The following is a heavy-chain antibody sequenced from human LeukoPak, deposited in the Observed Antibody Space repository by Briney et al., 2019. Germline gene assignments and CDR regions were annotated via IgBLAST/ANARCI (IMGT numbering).Heavy chain of an antibody. V-gene: IGHV4-39*07. CDR2: IHYSGST. CDR1: GGSISSSSYY. CDR3: ARGIVATINFDY. D-gene: IGHD5-12*01. J-gene: IGHJ4*02. Sequence: SETLSLTCTVSGGSISSSSYYWGWIRQPPGKGLEWIGSIHYSGSTYYNPSLKSRVTISVDTSKNQFSLKLSSVTAADTAVYYCARGIVATINFDYWGQGTLVTVSS.